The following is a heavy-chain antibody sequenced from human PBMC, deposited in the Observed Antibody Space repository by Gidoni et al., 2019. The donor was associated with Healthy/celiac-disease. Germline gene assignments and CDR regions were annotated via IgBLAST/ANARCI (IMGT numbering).Heavy chain of an antibody. Sequence: EVQLLESGGGLVQPGGSLRLSCAASGFPFSSYAMSWVRQAPGKVLEWVAAISGSGGSTYYADSVKGRFTISRDNSKNTLYLQMNSLRAEDTAVYYCAKEVVDSSGWPDYWGQGTLVTVSS. CDR1: GFPFSSYA. J-gene: IGHJ4*02. CDR3: AKEVVDSSGWPDY. D-gene: IGHD6-19*01. CDR2: ISGSGGST. V-gene: IGHV3-23*01.